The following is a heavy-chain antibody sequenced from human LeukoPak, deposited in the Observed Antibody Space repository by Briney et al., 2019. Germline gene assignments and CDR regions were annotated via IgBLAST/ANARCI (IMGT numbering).Heavy chain of an antibody. CDR3: ARDLVAGGSFYGMDV. CDR1: GFTFSSYA. V-gene: IGHV3-21*01. Sequence: PGGSLRLSCAASGFTFSSYAMSWVRQAPGKGLEWVSAISGSSSYIYYADSVKGRFTISRDNAKNSLYLQMNSLRAEDTAVYYCARDLVAGGSFYGMDVWGQGTTVTVSS. D-gene: IGHD2-15*01. CDR2: ISGSSSYI. J-gene: IGHJ6*02.